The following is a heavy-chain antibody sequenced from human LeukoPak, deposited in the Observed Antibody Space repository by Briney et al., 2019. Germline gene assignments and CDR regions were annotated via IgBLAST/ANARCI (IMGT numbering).Heavy chain of an antibody. CDR1: GFTFNTYS. Sequence: PGGSLRLSCEASGFTFNTYSMNWARQAPGKGLEWVYADSVKGRFTISRDNAKNSLYLQMNSLRAEDTALYYCAKSGRYSEWLLSYFDYWGQGILVTVSS. CDR3: AKSGRYSEWLLSYFDY. V-gene: IGHV3-9*01. J-gene: IGHJ4*02. D-gene: IGHD3-9*01.